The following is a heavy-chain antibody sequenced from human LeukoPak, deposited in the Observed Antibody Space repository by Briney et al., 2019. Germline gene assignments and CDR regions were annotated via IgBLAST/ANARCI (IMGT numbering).Heavy chain of an antibody. D-gene: IGHD5-24*01. J-gene: IGHJ3*02. V-gene: IGHV3-21*01. CDR1: GFTFSSYS. CDR3: ARAGDGYNYDAFDI. Sequence: GGSLRLSCAASGFTFSSYSMNWVRQAPGKGLEWVSSISSSSSYIYYADSVKGRFTISRDNAKNSLYLQMNSLRAEDTAVYYCARAGDGYNYDAFDIWGQGTMVTVSS. CDR2: ISSSSSYI.